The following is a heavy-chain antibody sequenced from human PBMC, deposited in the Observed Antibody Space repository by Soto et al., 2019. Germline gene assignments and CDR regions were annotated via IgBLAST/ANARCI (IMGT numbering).Heavy chain of an antibody. CDR1: GFTFSSHG. CDR2: ISYDGSKK. Sequence: PGGSLRLSCAASGFTFSSHGMHWVRQAPGKGLEWVAVISYDGSKKYYADSVKGRFTIPRDNSKNTLYLQMNSPRVEDTAVYYCASMLGSGVGELANWFDPWGQGTLVTVSS. D-gene: IGHD2-15*01. V-gene: IGHV3-30-3*01. J-gene: IGHJ5*02. CDR3: ASMLGSGVGELANWFDP.